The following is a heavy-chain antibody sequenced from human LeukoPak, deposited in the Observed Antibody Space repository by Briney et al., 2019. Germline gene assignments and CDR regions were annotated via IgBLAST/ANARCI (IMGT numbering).Heavy chain of an antibody. CDR3: ASDPGNYAYFDY. J-gene: IGHJ4*02. CDR1: GFTFSSYA. CDR2: IPYDGYNK. Sequence: GGSLRLSCAASGFTFSSYAMHWVRQAPGKGLEWVAVIPYDGYNKNYADSVKGRFTISRDSSKNTLYLQMSSLRTEDTAVYYCASDPGNYAYFDYWGQGTLVTVSS. D-gene: IGHD1-7*01. V-gene: IGHV3-30-3*01.